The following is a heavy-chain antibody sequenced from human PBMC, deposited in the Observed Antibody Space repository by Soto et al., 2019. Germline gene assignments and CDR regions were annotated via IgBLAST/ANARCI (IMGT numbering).Heavy chain of an antibody. J-gene: IGHJ5*02. CDR3: ARTTVFIVGASGWLDP. D-gene: IGHD1-26*01. V-gene: IGHV3-48*03. Sequence: EVQLVESGGGLVQPGGSLRLSCAASGFTFSTYEMNWVRQAPGKGLEWVSYISSSGTTIYYADSVKGRFTISRDNAKKSLYLQMNSLRAEDTAVYYCARTTVFIVGASGWLDPWGQGTVVTVSS. CDR2: ISSSGTTI. CDR1: GFTFSTYE.